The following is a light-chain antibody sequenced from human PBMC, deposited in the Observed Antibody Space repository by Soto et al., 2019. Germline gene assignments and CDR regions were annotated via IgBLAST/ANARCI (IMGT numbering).Light chain of an antibody. Sequence: DIHLTQSPSFLSASVGDRVTITCRASQGIASSLAWYQQKAGKAPKLLIYAASTLESGVPSRFSGSGSGTEFTLTISSLQPEDFAIYYCQQFNSDPLTFGGGTKVEIK. V-gene: IGKV1-9*01. CDR2: AAS. CDR1: QGIASS. J-gene: IGKJ4*01. CDR3: QQFNSDPLT.